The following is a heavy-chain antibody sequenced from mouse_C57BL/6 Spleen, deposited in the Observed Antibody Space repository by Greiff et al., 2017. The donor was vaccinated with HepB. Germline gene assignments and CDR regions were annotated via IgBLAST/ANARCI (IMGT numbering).Heavy chain of an antibody. CDR2: IYPGDGDI. V-gene: IGHV1-82*01. CDR3: ARETEGFAY. Sequence: VQLVESGPELVKPGASVKISCKASGYAFSSSWMNWVKQRPGKGLEWIGRIYPGDGDINYNGKFKGKATLSADKSSSTAYMQLSSLTSVDSAVFFCARETEGFAYWGQGTLVTVSA. CDR1: GYAFSSSW. J-gene: IGHJ3*01.